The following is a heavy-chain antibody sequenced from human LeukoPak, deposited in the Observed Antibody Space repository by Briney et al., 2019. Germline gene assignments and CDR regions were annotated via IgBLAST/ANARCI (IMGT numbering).Heavy chain of an antibody. D-gene: IGHD1-26*01. J-gene: IGHJ4*02. CDR1: GFTFSNHG. V-gene: IGHV3-23*01. CDR2: ISGGGDGT. Sequence: PGGSLRLSCAASGFTFSNHGLSWVRQAPGKGLEGVSSISGGGDGTYYADSVKGRFTISRDNSKNTLYLQMSSLRAEDTAVYYCAKDQWEALYCGQGTLVTVSS. CDR3: AKDQWEALY.